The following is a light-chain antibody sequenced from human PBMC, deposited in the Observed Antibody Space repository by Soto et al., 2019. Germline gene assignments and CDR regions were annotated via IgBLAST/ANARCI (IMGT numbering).Light chain of an antibody. CDR1: SSDVGGYNY. J-gene: IGLJ1*01. V-gene: IGLV2-14*01. CDR2: DVS. Sequence: QSALTQPASVSGSPGQSITISCTGTSSDVGGYNYVSWSQQHPGKAPKLMIYDVSNRPSGVSNRFSGSKSGNTASLTISGLQAEDEADYYCSSYTSSSTYVFGTGTKRTVL. CDR3: SSYTSSSTYV.